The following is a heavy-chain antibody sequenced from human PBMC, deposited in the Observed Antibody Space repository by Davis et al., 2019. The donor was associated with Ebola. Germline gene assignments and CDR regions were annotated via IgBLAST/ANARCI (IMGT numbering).Heavy chain of an antibody. CDR2: INSDGSST. CDR1: GFTFSSYW. D-gene: IGHD3-16*01. V-gene: IGHV3-74*01. CDR3: ARDGPGLWDYYYYGLDV. Sequence: PGGSLRLSCAASGFTFSSYWMHWVRQAPGKGLVWVSRINSDGSSTNYADSVKGRFTISRDNAKNTLYVQMNSLRAEDTAVYYCARDGPGLWDYYYYGLDVWGQGTTVTVSS. J-gene: IGHJ6*02.